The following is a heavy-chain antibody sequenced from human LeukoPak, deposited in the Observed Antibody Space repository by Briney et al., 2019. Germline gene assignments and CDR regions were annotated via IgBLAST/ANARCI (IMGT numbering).Heavy chain of an antibody. V-gene: IGHV4-34*01. CDR1: GGSFSGYY. D-gene: IGHD1-26*01. CDR2: IYHSGST. J-gene: IGHJ4*02. CDR3: ARHVSPGSYEDY. Sequence: SETLSLTCAVYGGSFSGYYWNWIRQPPGKGLEWIGSIYHSGSTYYNPSLKSRVTISVDTSKNQFSLKLSSVTAADTAVYYCARHVSPGSYEDYWGQGTLVTVSS.